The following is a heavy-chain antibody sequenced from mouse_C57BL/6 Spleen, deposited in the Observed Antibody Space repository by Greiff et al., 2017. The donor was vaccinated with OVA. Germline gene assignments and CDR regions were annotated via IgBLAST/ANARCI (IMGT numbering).Heavy chain of an antibody. CDR3: ARSDYDDPYYAMDY. V-gene: IGHV5-17*01. Sequence: EVMLVESGGGLVKPGGSLKLSCAASGFTFSDYGMHWVRQAPEKGLEWVAYISSGSSTIYYADTVKGRFTISRDNAKNTLFLQMTSLRSEDTAMYYCARSDYDDPYYAMDYWGQGTSVTVSS. J-gene: IGHJ4*01. CDR2: ISSGSSTI. CDR1: GFTFSDYG. D-gene: IGHD2-4*01.